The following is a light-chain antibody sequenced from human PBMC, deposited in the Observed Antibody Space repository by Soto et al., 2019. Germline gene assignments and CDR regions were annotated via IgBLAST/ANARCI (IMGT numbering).Light chain of an antibody. CDR2: AAS. CDR1: QYIRND. CDR3: LQDYRYPLT. Sequence: ATQMTQSPSSLSAPVGDRVTITCRASQYIRNDLGWYQKKPGKALRLLIYAASILQSGVPSRFSGSGSGTDFSLTISSLQPEDSATYYCLQDYRYPLTFGGGTKVEIK. V-gene: IGKV1-6*01. J-gene: IGKJ4*01.